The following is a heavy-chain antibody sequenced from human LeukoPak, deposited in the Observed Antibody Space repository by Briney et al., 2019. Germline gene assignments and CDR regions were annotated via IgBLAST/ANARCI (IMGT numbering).Heavy chain of an antibody. J-gene: IGHJ5*02. V-gene: IGHV4-59*12. D-gene: IGHD6-19*01. Sequence: PSETLSLTCTVSGGSISSYYWSWIRQSPGKGLEWIGYIYYSGSTNYNPSLKSRVTISVDTSKNQFSLKLSSVTAADTAVYYCARADSSGWYWFDPWGQGTLVTVSS. CDR2: IYYSGST. CDR1: GGSISSYY. CDR3: ARADSSGWYWFDP.